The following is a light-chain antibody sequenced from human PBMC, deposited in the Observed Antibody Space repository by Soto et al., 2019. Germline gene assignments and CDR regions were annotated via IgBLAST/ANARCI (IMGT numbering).Light chain of an antibody. Sequence: QSALTQPPSVSAAPGQKVTISCSGSSSNIGENYVSWYQYLPGRAPKLLIYDVNERPSGIPDRFSGSKSGTSATLGITGLQTGDEADYYCATWDTSLSAVVFGGGTKLTVL. J-gene: IGLJ2*01. V-gene: IGLV1-51*01. CDR1: SSNIGENY. CDR3: ATWDTSLSAVV. CDR2: DVN.